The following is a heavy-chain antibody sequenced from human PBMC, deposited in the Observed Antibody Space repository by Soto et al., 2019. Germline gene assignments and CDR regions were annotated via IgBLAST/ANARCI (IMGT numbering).Heavy chain of an antibody. CDR2: INAGNGNT. D-gene: IGHD3-3*01. J-gene: IGHJ6*02. Sequence: GASVKFSCKASGYTFTSYAMHWVRQAPGQRLEWMGWINAGNGNTKYSQKFQGRVTITRDTSASTAYMELSSLRSEDTAVYYCARALLTIFGVVNYYYYGMDVWGQGTTVTVPS. CDR3: ARALLTIFGVVNYYYYGMDV. CDR1: GYTFTSYA. V-gene: IGHV1-3*01.